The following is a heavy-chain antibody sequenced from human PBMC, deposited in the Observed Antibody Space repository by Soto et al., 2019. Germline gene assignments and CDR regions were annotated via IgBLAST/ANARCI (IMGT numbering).Heavy chain of an antibody. Sequence: DVRLADSGGGWVQPGGCRRLSCTPSGFSFARLAMTWVLLAPGKGLGWVGSISGIYGKTYYAYSVKGRFSISRDTSRNTLYLQINSLRADDTAIYYCAKWSYLDYWGQGTRVTVSS. CDR1: GFSFARLA. CDR2: ISGIYGKT. D-gene: IGHD3-3*01. V-gene: IGHV3-23*04. CDR3: AKWSYLDY. J-gene: IGHJ4*02.